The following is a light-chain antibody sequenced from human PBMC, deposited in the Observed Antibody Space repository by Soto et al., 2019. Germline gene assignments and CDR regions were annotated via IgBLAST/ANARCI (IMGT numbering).Light chain of an antibody. CDR1: QSVSSN. CDR3: QQYNNWPRT. Sequence: EIVMPQYQAARSVSPGERFTLSCMASQSVSSNLAWYQQKPGQAPRLLIYGASTRATGIPARFSGSGSGTEFTLTISSLQSEDFAVYYCQQYNNWPRTFCQGTKVDIK. J-gene: IGKJ1*01. V-gene: IGKV3-15*01. CDR2: GAS.